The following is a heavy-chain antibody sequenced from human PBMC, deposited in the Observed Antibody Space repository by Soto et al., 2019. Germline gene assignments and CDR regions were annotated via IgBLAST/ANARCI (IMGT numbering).Heavy chain of an antibody. V-gene: IGHV3-30-3*01. CDR3: ARARLDTPAREY. J-gene: IGHJ4*02. Sequence: QVQLVESGGGVVQPGRSLRLSCAASGFSFRSYAMHWVRQAPGKGLEWVAVMSYDGSDKDYADSVKGRFTISRDNSKNTLYLQMSSLRAEDTAVYYCARARLDTPAREYWGQGTLVTVSS. CDR1: GFSFRSYA. CDR2: MSYDGSDK. D-gene: IGHD2-2*01.